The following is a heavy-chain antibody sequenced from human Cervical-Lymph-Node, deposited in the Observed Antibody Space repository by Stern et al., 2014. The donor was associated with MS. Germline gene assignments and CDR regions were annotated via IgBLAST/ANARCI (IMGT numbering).Heavy chain of an antibody. J-gene: IGHJ4*02. CDR2: IFPRDSNT. CDR3: ARSPATPSGYDRFDY. CDR1: GYLFDDYW. Sequence: EVQLVESGAEVKKPGESLKISCEASGYLFDDYWIGWVRQMSGRGLELVAIIFPRDSNTRSSPSVQGQVTISAAQSISTASLQWSSLKASAPAMYYCARSPATPSGYDRFDYWGQGALVTVSS. D-gene: IGHD5-12*01. V-gene: IGHV5-51*03.